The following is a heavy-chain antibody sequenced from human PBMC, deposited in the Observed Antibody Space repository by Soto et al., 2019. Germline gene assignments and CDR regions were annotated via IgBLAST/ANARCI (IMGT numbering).Heavy chain of an antibody. D-gene: IGHD2-2*01. J-gene: IGHJ3*02. CDR3: ARDLRIVVVPAAMRLSAFDI. Sequence: ASVKVSCKASGYTFTSYAMHWVRQAPGQRLEWMGWINAGNGNTKYSQKFQGRVTITRDTPASTAYMELSSLRSEDTAVYYCARDLRIVVVPAAMRLSAFDIWGQGTMVTVSS. CDR2: INAGNGNT. CDR1: GYTFTSYA. V-gene: IGHV1-3*01.